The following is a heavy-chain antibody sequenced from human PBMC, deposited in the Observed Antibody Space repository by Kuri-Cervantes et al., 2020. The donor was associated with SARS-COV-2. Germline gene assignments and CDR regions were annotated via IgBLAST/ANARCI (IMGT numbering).Heavy chain of an antibody. CDR2: ISNSGGRT. J-gene: IGHJ4*02. CDR1: GFTFSSYA. V-gene: IGHV3-23*01. Sequence: GESLKISCAASGFTFSSYALSWVRQAPGKGLEWVSGISNSGGRTHYADSAKGRFTISRDNSKNTLYLEMNSLRAEDTAVYYCAKTSGYNYYFAYWGQGSLVTVSS. CDR3: AKTSGYNYYFAY. D-gene: IGHD5-24*01.